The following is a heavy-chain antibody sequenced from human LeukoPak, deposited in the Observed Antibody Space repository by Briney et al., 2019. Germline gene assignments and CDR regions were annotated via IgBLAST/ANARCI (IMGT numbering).Heavy chain of an antibody. D-gene: IGHD4-17*01. CDR1: GGSISSYY. J-gene: IGHJ5*02. V-gene: IGHV4-59*01. Sequence: PLETLSLTCTVSGGSISSYYWSWIRQPPGKGLEWIGYIYYSGSTNYNPSLKSRATISVDTSKNQFSLKLSSVTAADTAVYYCARGGYGDYPSWFDPWGQGTLVTVSS. CDR3: ARGGYGDYPSWFDP. CDR2: IYYSGST.